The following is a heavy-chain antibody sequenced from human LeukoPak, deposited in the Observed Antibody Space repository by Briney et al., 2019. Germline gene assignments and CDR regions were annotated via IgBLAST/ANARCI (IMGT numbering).Heavy chain of an antibody. D-gene: IGHD3-22*01. Sequence: GASVKVSCKASGYTFTSYYMHWVRQAPGQGLEWMGIINPSGGSTSYAQKFQGRVTMTRDMSTSTVYMELSSLRSEDTAVYNCARDLNTYYYDSSGYYYWGAFDYWGQGTLVTVSS. CDR1: GYTFTSYY. CDR3: ARDLNTYYYDSSGYYYWGAFDY. V-gene: IGHV1-46*01. CDR2: INPSGGST. J-gene: IGHJ4*02.